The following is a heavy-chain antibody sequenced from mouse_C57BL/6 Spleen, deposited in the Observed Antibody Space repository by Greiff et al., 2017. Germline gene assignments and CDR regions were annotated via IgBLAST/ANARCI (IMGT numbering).Heavy chain of an antibody. Sequence: VHVKQSGAELVRPGASVKLSCTASGFNIKDDYMHWVKQRPEQGLEWIGWIDPENGDTEYASKFQGKATITADTSSNTAYLQLSSLTSEDTAVYYCTTTATGAYWGQGTLVTVSA. V-gene: IGHV14-4*01. J-gene: IGHJ3*01. CDR2: IDPENGDT. CDR3: TTTATGAY. CDR1: GFNIKDDY.